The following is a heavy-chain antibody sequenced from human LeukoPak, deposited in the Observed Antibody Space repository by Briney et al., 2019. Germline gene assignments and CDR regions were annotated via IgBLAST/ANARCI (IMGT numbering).Heavy chain of an antibody. J-gene: IGHJ4*02. Sequence: GGYLRLSCAASGFTFGNYAMIWIRRSPGKGLEWVSVISGSGDITNDADSVTGRFTISRDNSKNTLYLHMNSLSAEDTAIYYCAKLTRQHCGKDCPYPFDYCGQGTLVTVSS. CDR3: AKLTRQHCGKDCPYPFDY. CDR1: GFTFGNYA. D-gene: IGHD2-21*01. CDR2: ISGSGDIT. V-gene: IGHV3-23*01.